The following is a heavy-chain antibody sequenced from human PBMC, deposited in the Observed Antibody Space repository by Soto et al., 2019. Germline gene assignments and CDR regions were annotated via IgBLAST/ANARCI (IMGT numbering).Heavy chain of an antibody. D-gene: IGHD5-12*01. CDR1: GFTFSSYS. CDR3: ARGRVGDGYGAEYFQH. J-gene: IGHJ1*01. V-gene: IGHV3-21*04. CDR2: ISSSSSYI. Sequence: GGSLRLSCAASGFTFSSYSMNWVRQAPGKGLEWVSSISSSSSYIYYADSVKGRFTISRDNAKNSLYLQMNSLRAEDTAVYYYARGRVGDGYGAEYFQHWGQGTLVTVSS.